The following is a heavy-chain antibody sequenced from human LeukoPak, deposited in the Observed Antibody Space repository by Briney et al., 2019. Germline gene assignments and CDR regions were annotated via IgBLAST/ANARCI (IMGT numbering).Heavy chain of an antibody. Sequence: GGPLRLSCAASGFIFSDYGMHWVRQAPGKGLEWVTFIRYDGSNKYYVDSVKGRFTISRDNSKNILYLQMNSLSSEDTAVYYCARGSVDLRSGWYWLYWGQGSLVTVSS. J-gene: IGHJ4*02. D-gene: IGHD6-19*01. CDR2: IRYDGSNK. CDR3: ARGSVDLRSGWYWLY. CDR1: GFIFSDYG. V-gene: IGHV3-30*02.